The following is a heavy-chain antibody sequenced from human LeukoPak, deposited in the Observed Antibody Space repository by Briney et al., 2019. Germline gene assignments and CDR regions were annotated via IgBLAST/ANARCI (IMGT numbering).Heavy chain of an antibody. CDR2: IYPDDSDT. CDR1: GYNFTKHW. V-gene: IGHV5-51*01. J-gene: IGHJ5*02. CDR3: ARLVRLLTDWFDP. Sequence: GESLKISCKGSGYNFTKHWIGWVRQMPGKGLEWMEIIYPDDSDTKYSPSFEGQVTISVDKSISTAYLQWSSLKASDTAIYYCARLVRLLTDWFDPWGQGTLVTVSS. D-gene: IGHD3-10*02.